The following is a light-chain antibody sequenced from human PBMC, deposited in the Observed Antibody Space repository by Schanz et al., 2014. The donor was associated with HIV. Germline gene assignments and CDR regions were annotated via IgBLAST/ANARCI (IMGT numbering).Light chain of an antibody. Sequence: QLVLTQSPSASASLGASVKLTCTLSSGHSNYAIAWHQQQPEKGPLYLMKLNSDGSHSKGDGIPDRFSGSSSGAERYLTIASLQAEDEGDYYCQSWGPGDVVFGGGTNRILL. CDR2: LNSDGSH. J-gene: IGLJ2*01. CDR1: SGHSNYA. V-gene: IGLV4-69*01. CDR3: QSWGPGDVV.